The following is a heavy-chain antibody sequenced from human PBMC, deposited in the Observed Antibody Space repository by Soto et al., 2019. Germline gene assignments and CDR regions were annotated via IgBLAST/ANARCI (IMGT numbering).Heavy chain of an antibody. D-gene: IGHD1-1*01. CDR1: GFTFTDYG. J-gene: IGHJ4*02. CDR3: ARFSTNWEFDY. Sequence: GGSLRLSCAASGFTFTDYGMHWVRQAPGKGLEWVAAIWHDGTNKLYADSVKGRFTISREDSKNTEYVQMNSLRPEDTALYYCARFSTNWEFDYWGQGTLVTVSS. CDR2: IWHDGTNK. V-gene: IGHV3-33*01.